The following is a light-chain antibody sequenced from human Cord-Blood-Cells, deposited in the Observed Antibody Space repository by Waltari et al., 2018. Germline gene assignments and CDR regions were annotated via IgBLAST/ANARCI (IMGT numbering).Light chain of an antibody. CDR1: SSDVGSYNL. CDR2: EVS. V-gene: IGLV2-23*02. Sequence: QSALTQPASVSGSPGQPIPISCPGTSSDVGSYNLVSWYQQHPGKAPKLMIYEVSKRPSGVSNRFSGSKSGNTASLTISGLQAEDEADYYCCSYAGSSTWVFGGGTKLTVL. J-gene: IGLJ3*02. CDR3: CSYAGSSTWV.